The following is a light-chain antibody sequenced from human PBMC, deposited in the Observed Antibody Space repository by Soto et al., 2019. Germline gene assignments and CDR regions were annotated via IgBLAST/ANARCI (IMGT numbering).Light chain of an antibody. CDR2: STN. Sequence: QSVLTQPPSVSEAPGLGVTISCSGSNSNIGSNYVSWYQQLPGAAPKLLSVSTNQRSSGVPGRFSAFKSGTSASLAISALRPEDEADYCCAAWDGSLGGFYVFGTGTKLTVL. CDR1: NSNIGSNY. J-gene: IGLJ1*01. CDR3: AAWDGSLGGFYV. V-gene: IGLV1-47*02.